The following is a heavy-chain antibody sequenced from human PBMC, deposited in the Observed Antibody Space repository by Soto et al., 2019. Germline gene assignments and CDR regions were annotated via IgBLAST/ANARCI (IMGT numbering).Heavy chain of an antibody. CDR2: LSYDGNNK. CDR3: ARDPYDVGSGSPKLDY. CDR1: GFSFRTYA. D-gene: IGHD3-10*01. Sequence: QVQLVESGGGLVQPGSSLRLSCEASGFSFRTYAMHWSGRAQGRGLGWVAVLSYDGNNKYYGDSVRGRFSISRDNFKNTVSLEMNSLRAEDTAVYYCARDPYDVGSGSPKLDYWGQGTLVTVSS. V-gene: IGHV3-30-3*01. J-gene: IGHJ4*02.